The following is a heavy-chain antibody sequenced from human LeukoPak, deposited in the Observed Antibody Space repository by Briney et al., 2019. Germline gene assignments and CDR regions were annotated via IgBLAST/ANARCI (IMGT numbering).Heavy chain of an antibody. J-gene: IGHJ5*02. CDR1: ASTFTAYY. CDR2: ISPDSGDT. Sequence: SVMVSCKASASTFTAYYFHWVRQAPGQGLEWMGWISPDSGDTNFAQKFQGRVTMTRDTSIRTVYMELSRLTSDDTAIYYCAAGGYYSFLVSWGPGTLVSVSS. D-gene: IGHD3-10*01. V-gene: IGHV1-2*02. CDR3: AAGGYYSFLVS.